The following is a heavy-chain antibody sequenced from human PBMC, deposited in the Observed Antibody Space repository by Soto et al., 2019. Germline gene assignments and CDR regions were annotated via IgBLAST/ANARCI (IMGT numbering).Heavy chain of an antibody. CDR1: GGFISSSTYY. D-gene: IGHD4-17*01. CDR2: IYYSGST. CDR3: ATDYGDYYFDS. V-gene: IGHV4-39*02. Sequence: SETLSLTCTVSGGFISSSTYYWGWIRQPPGRGLEWIGNIYYSGSTYYSPSLKSRVTISVDTSKNHFSLSLTSVTAADTAVYYCATDYGDYYFDSWGQGTLVTVSS. J-gene: IGHJ4*02.